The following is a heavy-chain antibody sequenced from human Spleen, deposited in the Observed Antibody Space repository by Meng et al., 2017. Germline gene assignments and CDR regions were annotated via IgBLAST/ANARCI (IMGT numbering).Heavy chain of an antibody. V-gene: IGHV2-5*01. Sequence: IPLKGSGPTLVKPRPTLTLTCTSSGFSLSTSGVGVGWIRQPPGKALEWLALIYWNDDKRYRPSLERRLTITKDTSKNQVLLKMANMDPVDTATYYCARTYGTTDYWGQGALVTVSS. CDR3: ARTYGTTDY. CDR1: GFSLSTSGVG. CDR2: IYWNDDK. J-gene: IGHJ4*02. D-gene: IGHD2-2*01.